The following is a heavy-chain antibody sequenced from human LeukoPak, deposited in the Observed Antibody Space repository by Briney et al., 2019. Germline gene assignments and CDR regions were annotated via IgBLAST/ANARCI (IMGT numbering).Heavy chain of an antibody. D-gene: IGHD3-10*01. CDR2: INNSGDDK. J-gene: IGHJ4*02. CDR3: TRGSGSGSFLIDY. CDR1: GYTFSCCS. V-gene: IGHV3-21*01. Sequence: GGSLRLSCAASGYTFSCCSMNWVRQAPGKGLEWLSSINNSGDDKYHADSVQGRFTISRDNAKNSLYLQMNSLRPEDTAVYYCTRGSGSGSFLIDYWGQGSLVTVSS.